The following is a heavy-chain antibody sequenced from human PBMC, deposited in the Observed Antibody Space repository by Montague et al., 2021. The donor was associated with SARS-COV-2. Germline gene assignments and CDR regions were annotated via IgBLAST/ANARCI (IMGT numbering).Heavy chain of an antibody. D-gene: IGHD5-18*01. CDR3: AKSQTNTAMDLFDY. CDR2: ITYDGIDK. V-gene: IGHV3-30*18. J-gene: IGHJ4*02. Sequence: SLRLSCAASGFIFSNFAFHWVRQAPGKGLEWVAIITYDGIDKFYADSVKGRFTISRDNSKNTLYLQMNTLRAEDTAVYYCAKSQTNTAMDLFDYWGQGTLVTVSS. CDR1: GFIFSNFA.